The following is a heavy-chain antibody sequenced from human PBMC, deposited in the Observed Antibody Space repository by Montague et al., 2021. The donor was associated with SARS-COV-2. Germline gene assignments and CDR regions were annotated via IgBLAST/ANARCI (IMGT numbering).Heavy chain of an antibody. CDR2: TNHSGRT. Sequence: SETLSLTCAVYGGSFSDYYWTWIRQSPGKGLEWIGETNHSGRTNYKPSPKSRVTMSVDTSKNQFSLKLNSVTAADTAVYYCARGVQSCAMKVVVMTGGIDSCDHWGQGTLVTVSS. J-gene: IGHJ4*02. V-gene: IGHV4-34*01. CDR3: ARGVQSCAMKVVVMTGGIDSCDH. D-gene: IGHD3-22*01. CDR1: GGSFSDYY.